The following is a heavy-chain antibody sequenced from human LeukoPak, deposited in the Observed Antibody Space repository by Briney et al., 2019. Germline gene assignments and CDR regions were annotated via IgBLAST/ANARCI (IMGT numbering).Heavy chain of an antibody. J-gene: IGHJ4*02. V-gene: IGHV3-23*01. CDR2: ISNNGGAT. CDR1: GFTFSNYA. Sequence: PGGSLRLSCAVSGFTFSNYAMSWVRQAPGRGLEWVSAISNNGGATYYADSVKGRFTISRDNSKNTLFVQMSSLRAEDTAVYHCARQLGYCGDGSCYFDSWGQGTLVTVSS. CDR3: ARQLGYCGDGSCYFDS. D-gene: IGHD2-15*01.